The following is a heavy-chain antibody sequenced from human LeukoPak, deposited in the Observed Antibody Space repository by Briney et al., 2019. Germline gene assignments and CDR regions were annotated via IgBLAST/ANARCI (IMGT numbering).Heavy chain of an antibody. J-gene: IGHJ4*02. CDR2: IYPGDSDT. CDR1: GYSFTTYW. V-gene: IGHV5-51*01. CDR3: ARDSSGYSLFDY. D-gene: IGHD3-22*01. Sequence: RGESLKISCKGSGYSFTTYWIAWVRQMPGKGLEWMGIIYPGDSDTRYSPSFQGQVSISADKSISTAYLQWSSLKASDTAMYYCARDSSGYSLFDYWGQGTLVTVSS.